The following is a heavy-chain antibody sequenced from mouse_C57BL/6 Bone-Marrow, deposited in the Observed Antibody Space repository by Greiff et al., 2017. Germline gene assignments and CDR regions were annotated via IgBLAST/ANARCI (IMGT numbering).Heavy chain of an antibody. D-gene: IGHD1-1*01. CDR1: GYTFTSYW. J-gene: IGHJ3*01. CDR2: IDPSDSYT. Sequence: QVQLKQPGAELVKPGASVKLSCKASGYTFTSYWMQWVKQRPGQGLEWIGEIDPSDSYTNYNQKFKGKATLTVDTSSSTAYMQLSSLTSEDSAVYYCARYYYGSSSLAYWGQGTLVTVSA. CDR3: ARYYYGSSSLAY. V-gene: IGHV1-50*01.